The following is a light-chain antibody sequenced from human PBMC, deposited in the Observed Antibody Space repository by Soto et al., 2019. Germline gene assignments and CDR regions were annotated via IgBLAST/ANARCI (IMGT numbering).Light chain of an antibody. V-gene: IGLV3-21*02. CDR1: TMRIKN. J-gene: IGLJ3*02. CDR3: QVWDSSSNHVV. Sequence: SYELTQPPSVSVAPGQTASITCGGDTMRIKNVHWYQQKAGQAPVLVVYDDTGRSSGIPERFSGSNYENTATLTINRVEAEDEADFYCQVWDSSSNHVVFGGGTKVTVL. CDR2: DDT.